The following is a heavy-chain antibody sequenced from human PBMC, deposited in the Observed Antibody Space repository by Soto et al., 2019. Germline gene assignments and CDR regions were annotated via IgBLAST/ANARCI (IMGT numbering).Heavy chain of an antibody. J-gene: IGHJ4*02. D-gene: IGHD3-10*01. CDR3: ARASGPLLWFGESVRYFDY. CDR2: INHSGST. Sequence: SETLSLTCAVYGGSFSGYYGSWIRQPPGKGLEWIGEINHSGSTNHNPSLKSRITISVDTSKNQFSLKLSSVTAADTAVYYCARASGPLLWFGESVRYFDYWGQGTLVTVSS. CDR1: GGSFSGYY. V-gene: IGHV4-34*01.